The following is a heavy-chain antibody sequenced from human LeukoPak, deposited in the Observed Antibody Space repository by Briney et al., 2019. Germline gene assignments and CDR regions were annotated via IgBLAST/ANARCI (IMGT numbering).Heavy chain of an antibody. CDR1: GFTFSSYA. CDR2: IKQDESEK. Sequence: GGSLRLSCAASGFTFSSYAMTWVRQAPGKGLEWVANIKQDESEKNYVDSVKGRFTISRDNAKNSLYLQMNSLRAEDTAVYYCVMGFRTADWGQGTLVTVSS. D-gene: IGHD1-1*01. V-gene: IGHV3-7*04. CDR3: VMGFRTAD. J-gene: IGHJ4*02.